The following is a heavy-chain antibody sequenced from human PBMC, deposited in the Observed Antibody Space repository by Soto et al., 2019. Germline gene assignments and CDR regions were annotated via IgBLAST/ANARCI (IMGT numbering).Heavy chain of an antibody. CDR3: ARGLGGYSYGEPNWFDP. D-gene: IGHD5-18*01. CDR2: IYYSGST. V-gene: IGHV4-30-4*01. Sequence: PSETLSLTCTVSGGSISSGDYYWSWLRQPPGKGLEWIGYIYYSGSTYYNPSLKSRVTISVDTSKNQFSLKLSSVTAADTAVYYCARGLGGYSYGEPNWFDPWGQGTLVTVS. J-gene: IGHJ5*02. CDR1: GGSISSGDYY.